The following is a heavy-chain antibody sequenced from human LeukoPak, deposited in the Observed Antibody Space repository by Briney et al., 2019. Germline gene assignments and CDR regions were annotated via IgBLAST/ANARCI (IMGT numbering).Heavy chain of an antibody. CDR3: AKSAVRGLEGRFDP. CDR2: IYYSGST. D-gene: IGHD3-10*01. V-gene: IGHV4-39*07. J-gene: IGHJ5*02. Sequence: PSETLSLTCTVSGGSISSSSYYWGWIRQPPGKGLEWIGSIYYSGSTYYNPSLKSRVTISVDTSKNQFSLKLSSVTAADTAVYYCAKSAVRGLEGRFDPWGQGTLDTVSS. CDR1: GGSISSSSYY.